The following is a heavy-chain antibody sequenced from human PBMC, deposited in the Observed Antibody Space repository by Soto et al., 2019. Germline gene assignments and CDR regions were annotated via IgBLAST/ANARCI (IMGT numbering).Heavy chain of an antibody. J-gene: IGHJ5*02. V-gene: IGHV4-59*08. Sequence: SETLSLTCTVSGGSISSYYWSWIRQPPGKGLEWIGYIYYSGSTNYNPSLKSRVTISVDTSKNQFSLRLSSVTAADTAVYYCARLLYGLGSWFDPWGQGTLVTVSS. CDR2: IYYSGST. CDR3: ARLLYGLGSWFDP. D-gene: IGHD3-10*01. CDR1: GGSISSYY.